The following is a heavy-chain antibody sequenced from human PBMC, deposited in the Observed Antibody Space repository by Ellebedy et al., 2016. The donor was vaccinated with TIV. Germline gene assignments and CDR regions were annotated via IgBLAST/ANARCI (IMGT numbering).Heavy chain of an antibody. CDR1: GYTFTSYG. V-gene: IGHV1-18*04. Sequence: AASVKVSCKASGYTFTSYGISWVRQAPGQGLEWMGWISAYNGNTNYAQKLQGRVTMTTDTSTSTAYMELRSLRSDDTAVYCCARNQPSGSYTYWGQGTLITVSS. CDR3: ARNQPSGSYTY. J-gene: IGHJ4*02. CDR2: ISAYNGNT. D-gene: IGHD1-26*01.